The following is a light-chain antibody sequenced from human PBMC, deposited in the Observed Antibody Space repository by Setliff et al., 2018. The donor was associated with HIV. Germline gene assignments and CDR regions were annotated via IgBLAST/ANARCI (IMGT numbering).Light chain of an antibody. CDR2: RAT. CDR1: SNDVGRYDL. V-gene: IGLV2-23*01. J-gene: IGLJ1*01. CDR3: CSNTGSNTYV. Sequence: QSVLAQPASVSGSPGQSITISCTGTSNDVGRYDLVSWYQQHPARAPKLIIYRATRRPSGVSNRFSGSKSGNTASLTISGLQAEDEADYYCCSNTGSNTYVFGTGTKVTVL.